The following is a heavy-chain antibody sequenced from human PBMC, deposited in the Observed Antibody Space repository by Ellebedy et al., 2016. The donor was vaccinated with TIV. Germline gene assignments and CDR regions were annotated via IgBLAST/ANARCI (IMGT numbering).Heavy chain of an antibody. D-gene: IGHD6-19*01. V-gene: IGHV3-30*03. CDR3: ARAPPGSGPDY. Sequence: GGSLRLXXAASGFTFSSYGMHWVRQAPGKGLEWVAVISYDGSNKYYADSVKGRFTISRDNSKNTLYLQMDSLRAEDTAVYYCARAPPGSGPDYWGQGTLVTVSS. J-gene: IGHJ4*02. CDR1: GFTFSSYG. CDR2: ISYDGSNK.